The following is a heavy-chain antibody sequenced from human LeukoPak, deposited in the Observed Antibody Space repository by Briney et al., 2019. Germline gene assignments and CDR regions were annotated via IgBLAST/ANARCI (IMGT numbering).Heavy chain of an antibody. D-gene: IGHD6-13*01. CDR3: ARATGYVMEDYFDY. J-gene: IGHJ4*02. V-gene: IGHV4-38-2*02. CDR1: GYSISSGYY. Sequence: SETLSLTCTVSGYSISSGYYWGWIRQPPGKGLEWIGSIFHSGTTYYNPSLKSRVTISVDTSMTQFSLRLSSVTAADTAVYYCARATGYVMEDYFDYWGQRTLVTVSS. CDR2: IFHSGTT.